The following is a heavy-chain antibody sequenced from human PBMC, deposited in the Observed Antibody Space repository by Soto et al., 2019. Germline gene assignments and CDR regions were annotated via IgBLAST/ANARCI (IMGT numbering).Heavy chain of an antibody. CDR1: GYTFTSYA. J-gene: IGHJ4*02. V-gene: IGHV1-3*01. CDR3: ARAFMITFGGVPGY. D-gene: IGHD3-16*01. Sequence: GASVKVSCKASGYTFTSYAMHWVRQAPGQRLEWMGWINAGNGNTKYSQKFQGRVTITRDTSASTAYMELSSLRSEDTAVYYCARAFMITFGGVPGYWGQGTLVTVS. CDR2: INAGNGNT.